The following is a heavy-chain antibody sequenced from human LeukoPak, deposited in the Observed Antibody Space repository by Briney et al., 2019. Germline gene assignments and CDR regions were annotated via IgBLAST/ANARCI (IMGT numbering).Heavy chain of an antibody. CDR3: AKDAQRGFDYSNSLDK. CDR1: GFTFSHYG. Sequence: GGSLRLSRATSGFTFSHYGMHWVRQAPGKGLEWVAVIWSDGTNSFYGDPVKGRFTISRDNFQRTVYLQMNSLRAEDTAVYYCAKDAQRGFDYSNSLDKWGQGTLVTVSS. CDR2: IWSDGTNS. D-gene: IGHD4-11*01. V-gene: IGHV3-33*06. J-gene: IGHJ4*02.